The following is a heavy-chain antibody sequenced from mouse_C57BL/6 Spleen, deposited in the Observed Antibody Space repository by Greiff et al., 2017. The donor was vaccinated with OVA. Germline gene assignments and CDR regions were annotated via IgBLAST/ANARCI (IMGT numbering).Heavy chain of an antibody. CDR1: GYAFTNYL. CDR3: ARLNYGSSSFDY. D-gene: IGHD1-1*01. J-gene: IGHJ2*01. V-gene: IGHV1-54*01. Sequence: VQGVESGAELVRPGTSVKVSCKASGYAFTNYLIEWVKQRPGQGLEWIGVINPGSGGTNYNEKFKGKATLTADKSSSTAYMQLSSLTSEDSAVYFCARLNYGSSSFDYWGQGTTLTVSS. CDR2: INPGSGGT.